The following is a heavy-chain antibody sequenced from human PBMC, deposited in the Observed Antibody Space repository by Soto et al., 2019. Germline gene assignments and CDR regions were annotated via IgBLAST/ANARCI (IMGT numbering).Heavy chain of an antibody. J-gene: IGHJ4*02. CDR3: ARTSGVSSSYYYDY. Sequence: QVQLQESGPGLVKPSETLSLTCTVSGGSISSYYWNWIRQLPGKGLEWIGYIYYSGTTNYNPSLKSRVTMSVDTSKHQFSLELGSVTAADTAVYYCARTSGVSSSYYYDYWGQGPLVTVSS. D-gene: IGHD3-22*01. CDR2: IYYSGTT. V-gene: IGHV4-59*01. CDR1: GGSISSYY.